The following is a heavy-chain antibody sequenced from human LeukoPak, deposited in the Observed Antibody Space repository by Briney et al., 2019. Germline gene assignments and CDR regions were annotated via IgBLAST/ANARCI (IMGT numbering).Heavy chain of an antibody. Sequence: PGGSLRLSCAASGFTFNSYWMYWVRQAPGKGLVWVSGIKSDGSRTNYADSVKGRFTISRDNSKNTLYVQMNSLRAEDTAVYYCAKDHLNYCGGDCYLGVFDYWGQGTLVTVSS. D-gene: IGHD2-21*02. CDR3: AKDHLNYCGGDCYLGVFDY. CDR1: GFTFNSYW. J-gene: IGHJ4*02. CDR2: IKSDGSRT. V-gene: IGHV3-74*01.